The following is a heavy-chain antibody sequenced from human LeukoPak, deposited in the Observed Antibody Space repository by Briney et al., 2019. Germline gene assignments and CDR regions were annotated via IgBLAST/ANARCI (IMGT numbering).Heavy chain of an antibody. V-gene: IGHV3-49*04. D-gene: IGHD3-22*01. J-gene: IGHJ4*02. CDR1: GFTFGDYA. CDR3: TRGRWGSGYYSHFDY. Sequence: SLRLSCTASGFTFGDYAMSWVRQAPGKGLEWVGFIRSKAYGGTTEYAASVKGRFTISRDDSKSIAYLQMNSLKTEDTAVYYCTRGRWGSGYYSHFDYWGQGTLVTVAT. CDR2: IRSKAYGGTT.